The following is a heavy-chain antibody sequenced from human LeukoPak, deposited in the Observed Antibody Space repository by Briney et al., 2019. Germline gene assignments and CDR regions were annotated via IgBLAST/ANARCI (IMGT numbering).Heavy chain of an antibody. CDR3: ARITTSGWYADY. V-gene: IGHV5-51*01. J-gene: IGHJ4*02. Sequence: GESLKIPCKGSGYNFANYWIGWVRQMPGKGLEWMGIIYPGDSDTRYSPSFQGQVTISADRSISTAYLQWSSLKASDSAIYYCARITTSGWYADYWGQGTLVTVS. CDR1: GYNFANYW. D-gene: IGHD6-19*01. CDR2: IYPGDSDT.